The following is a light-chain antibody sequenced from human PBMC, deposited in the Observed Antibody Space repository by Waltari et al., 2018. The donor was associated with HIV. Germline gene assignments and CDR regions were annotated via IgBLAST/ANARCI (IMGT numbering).Light chain of an antibody. CDR2: DAS. J-gene: IGKJ4*01. Sequence: EIVLTQSPATLSVSPGERATLSCRASQSVSSFLAWYQQRPGQAPRLLIFDASNRATGIPARFSGSGSETDFTLTISSLEPEDFAVYYCQQRVSWPPLSFGGGTKVEIK. V-gene: IGKV3-11*01. CDR1: QSVSSF. CDR3: QQRVSWPPLS.